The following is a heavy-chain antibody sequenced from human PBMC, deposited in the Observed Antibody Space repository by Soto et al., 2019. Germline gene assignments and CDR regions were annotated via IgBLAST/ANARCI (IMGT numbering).Heavy chain of an antibody. V-gene: IGHV1-69*01. CDR2: IIPIFGTA. Sequence: QVQLVQSGAEVKKPGSSVKVSCKASGGTFSSYAISWVRQAPGQGLEWMGGIIPIFGTANYAQKFQGRVTNTADESTSTDYMELSRLRAEDTAVYYCARDIVATYGYNYVYFCYWGQGTLVTGSS. J-gene: IGHJ4*02. D-gene: IGHD3-16*01. CDR1: GGTFSSYA. CDR3: ARDIVATYGYNYVYFCY.